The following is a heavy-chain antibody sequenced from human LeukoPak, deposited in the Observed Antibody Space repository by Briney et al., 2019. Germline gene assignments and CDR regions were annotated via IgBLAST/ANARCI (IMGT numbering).Heavy chain of an antibody. CDR3: ARTPGPRIVGATIDMDV. CDR1: GYTFTSYG. Sequence: ASVKVSCKASGYTFTSYGISWVRQAPGQGLEWMGWISAYNGNTNYAQKLQGRVTMTRDTSISTAYMELSRLRSDDTAVYYCARTPGPRIVGATIDMDVWGKGTTVTVSS. V-gene: IGHV1-18*01. D-gene: IGHD1-26*01. J-gene: IGHJ6*03. CDR2: ISAYNGNT.